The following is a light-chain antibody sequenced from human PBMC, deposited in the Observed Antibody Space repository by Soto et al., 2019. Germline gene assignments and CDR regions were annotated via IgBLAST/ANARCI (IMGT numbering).Light chain of an antibody. CDR3: QQYYTTIVT. CDR1: QSVLYSSNNKNY. J-gene: IGKJ4*01. V-gene: IGKV4-1*01. CDR2: WAS. Sequence: DIVMTQSPDSLAVSLGERATINCKASQSVLYSSNNKNYLAWYQQKPGQPPNLLIYWASTRESGVPDRFSGSGSGTEFTLTISSLQAEDVAVYYCQQYYTTIVTFGGGTKVEIK.